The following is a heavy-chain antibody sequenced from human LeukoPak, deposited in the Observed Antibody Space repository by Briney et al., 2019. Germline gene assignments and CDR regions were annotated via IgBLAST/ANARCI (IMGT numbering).Heavy chain of an antibody. CDR2: ISYDGSNK. CDR1: GFTFNNYG. V-gene: IGHV3-30*03. D-gene: IGHD1-26*01. J-gene: IGHJ4*02. Sequence: GGSLRLSCAASGFTFNNYGMHWVRQAPGKGLEWVAVISYDGSNKNYADSVKGRFTISRDNSKNTLYLQMNSLRPEDTAVYYCARALIVGTSYYFDYWGQGTLVTVSS. CDR3: ARALIVGTSYYFDY.